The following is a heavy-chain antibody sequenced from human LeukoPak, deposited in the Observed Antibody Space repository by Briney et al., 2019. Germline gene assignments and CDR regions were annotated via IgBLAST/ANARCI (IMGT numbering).Heavy chain of an antibody. CDR3: ASLYDIVGTTVDY. CDR1: GYTFTNYY. Sequence: ASVKVSCKTSGYTFTNYYIHWVRQAPGQGLEWMGRIDPNTGGTKSAKNLQGRVTMTRDTSISTAYMALSGLRSDDTAVYYCASLYDIVGTTVDYWGQGTLVTVSS. CDR2: IDPNTGGT. J-gene: IGHJ4*02. V-gene: IGHV1-2*06. D-gene: IGHD1-26*01.